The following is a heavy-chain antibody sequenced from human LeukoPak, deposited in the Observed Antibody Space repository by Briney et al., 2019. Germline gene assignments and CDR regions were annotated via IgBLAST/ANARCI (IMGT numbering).Heavy chain of an antibody. CDR3: ARGYCSSTSCRATHFDC. V-gene: IGHV4-31*03. Sequence: SETLSLTCTVSGGSISSGGYYWSWIRQHPGKSLEWIGYIYYSGSTYYNPSLKSRVTISVDTSKNQFSLKLSSVTAADTAVYYCARGYCSSTSCRATHFDCWGQGTLVTVSS. CDR1: GGSISSGGYY. D-gene: IGHD2-2*01. J-gene: IGHJ4*02. CDR2: IYYSGST.